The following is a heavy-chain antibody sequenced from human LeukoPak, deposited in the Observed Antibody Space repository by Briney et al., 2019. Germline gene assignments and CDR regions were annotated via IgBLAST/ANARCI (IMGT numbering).Heavy chain of an antibody. Sequence: SETLSLTCTVSGGSISSYYWSWIRQPPGKGLEWIGHIDYRGSANYNPSLESRVTISVDTSKDQVSLKLSSVVAADTAVYYCASGHYPFEYWGQGTLVTVSS. CDR1: GGSISSYY. D-gene: IGHD1-26*01. CDR2: IDYRGSA. V-gene: IGHV4-59*01. CDR3: ASGHYPFEY. J-gene: IGHJ4*02.